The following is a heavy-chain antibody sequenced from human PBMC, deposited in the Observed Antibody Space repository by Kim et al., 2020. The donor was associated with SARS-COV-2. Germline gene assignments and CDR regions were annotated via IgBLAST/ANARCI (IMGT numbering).Heavy chain of an antibody. D-gene: IGHD2-2*02. J-gene: IGHJ6*01. CDR3: ASGPVRGYTYYGMDV. Sequence: SETLSLTCTVSGGSVSSGSYYWSWIRQPPGKGLEWIGYIYYSGSTNYNPSLKSRVTISVDTSKNQFSLKLSSVTAADTAVYYCASGPVRGYTYYGMDVWG. CDR2: IYYSGST. CDR1: GGSVSSGSYY. V-gene: IGHV4-61*01.